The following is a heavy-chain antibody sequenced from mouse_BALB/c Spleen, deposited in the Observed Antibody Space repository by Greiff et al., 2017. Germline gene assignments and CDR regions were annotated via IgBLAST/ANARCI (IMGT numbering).Heavy chain of an antibody. D-gene: IGHD4-1*01. Sequence: EVMLVESGGGLVKPAGSLKLSCAASGFTFSDYYMYWVRQTPEKRLEWVATISDGGSYTYYPDSVKGRFTISRDNAKNNLYLQMSSLKSEDTAMYYCARGGSSPYAMDYWGQGTSVTVSS. V-gene: IGHV5-4*02. J-gene: IGHJ4*01. CDR3: ARGGSSPYAMDY. CDR2: ISDGGSYT. CDR1: GFTFSDYY.